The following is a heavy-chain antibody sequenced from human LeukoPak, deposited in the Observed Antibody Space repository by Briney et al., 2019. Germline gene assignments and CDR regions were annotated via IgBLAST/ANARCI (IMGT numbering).Heavy chain of an antibody. Sequence: GGSLRLSCAASGFTFDDYAMHWVRQAPGKGLEWVSGISWNSGSIGYADSVKGRFTISRDNAKNSLYLQMNSLRAEDTAVYYCARDYGGVYYYYYYGMDVWGQGTTVTVSS. CDR2: ISWNSGSI. D-gene: IGHD3-16*01. J-gene: IGHJ6*02. CDR3: ARDYGGVYYYYYYGMDV. CDR1: GFTFDDYA. V-gene: IGHV3-9*01.